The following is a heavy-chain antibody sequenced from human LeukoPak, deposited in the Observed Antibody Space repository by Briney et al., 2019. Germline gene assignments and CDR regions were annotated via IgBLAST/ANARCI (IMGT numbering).Heavy chain of an antibody. CDR1: GFTFSSYA. D-gene: IGHD3-16*01. CDR2: ISYDGSNK. Sequence: PGGSLRLSCAASGFTFSSYAMHWVRQAPGKGLEWVAVISYDGSNKYYADSVKGRFTISRDNSKNTLYLQMNSLRAEDTAVYYCVSMGSDGFDIWGQGTMIIVSS. CDR3: VSMGSDGFDI. J-gene: IGHJ3*02. V-gene: IGHV3-30*04.